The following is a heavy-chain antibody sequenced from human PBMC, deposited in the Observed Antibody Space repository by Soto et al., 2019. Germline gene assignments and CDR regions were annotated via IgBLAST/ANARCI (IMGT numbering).Heavy chain of an antibody. Sequence: PGGSLRLSCAASGFTFSSYAMKWVRQAPGKGLEWVSLIGESGTPTYYADSVKGRFTISRDNSKNTLYLQMNSLRAEDTAVYYCAKASLLNIAAPYYFDYWGQGTLVTVSS. D-gene: IGHD6-13*01. CDR2: IGESGTPT. V-gene: IGHV3-23*01. CDR3: AKASLLNIAAPYYFDY. CDR1: GFTFSSYA. J-gene: IGHJ4*02.